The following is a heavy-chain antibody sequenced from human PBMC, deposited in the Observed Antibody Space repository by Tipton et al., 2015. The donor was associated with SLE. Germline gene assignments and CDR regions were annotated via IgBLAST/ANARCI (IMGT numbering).Heavy chain of an antibody. Sequence: TLSLTCAVSGGSIRSSNWWSWVRQPPGKGLEWIGEIHHSGSTNSNPSLKSRVTISVDKSKNQFSLKLSSVTVADTAVYYCAKDYNNDNADYNWGQGTLVIVSS. V-gene: IGHV4-4*02. J-gene: IGHJ4*02. CDR3: AKDYNNDNADYN. D-gene: IGHD4-17*01. CDR2: IHHSGST. CDR1: GGSIRSSNW.